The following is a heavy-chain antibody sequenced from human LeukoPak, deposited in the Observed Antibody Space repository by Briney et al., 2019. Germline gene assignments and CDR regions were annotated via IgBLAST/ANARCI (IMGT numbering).Heavy chain of an antibody. J-gene: IGHJ5*02. CDR3: ARGSYYGSVTYYGRHWFEP. V-gene: IGHV3-48*03. Sequence: GGSLRLSCAASGFTFSSYEMNWVRQAPGKGLEWVSYISSTVSTPYYADSVKGRFTISRDNAKNSLYLQMTSLRAEDTAVYYCARGSYYGSVTYYGRHWFEPWGQGTLVSASS. CDR2: ISSTVSTP. D-gene: IGHD3-10*01. CDR1: GFTFSSYE.